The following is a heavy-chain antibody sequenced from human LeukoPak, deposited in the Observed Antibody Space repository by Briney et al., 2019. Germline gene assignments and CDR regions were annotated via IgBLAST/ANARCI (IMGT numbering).Heavy chain of an antibody. CDR3: ARLPPRGDFDAFDI. CDR2: IYYSGST. V-gene: IGHV4-39*01. J-gene: IGHJ3*02. Sequence: PSETLSLTCTVSGGSISSSSYYWGWIRQPPGKGLEWIGSIYYSGSTYYNPSLKSRVTISVDTSKNQFSLKLSSVTAADTAVYYCARLPPRGDFDAFDIWGQGTMVTVSS. D-gene: IGHD2-21*01. CDR1: GGSISSSSYY.